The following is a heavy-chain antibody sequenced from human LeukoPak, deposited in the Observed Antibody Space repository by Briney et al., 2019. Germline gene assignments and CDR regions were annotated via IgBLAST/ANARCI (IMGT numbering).Heavy chain of an antibody. CDR3: ARAGYGDSDFDY. Sequence: SETLSLTCTVSGGSIITYYWSWIRQPPGKGLEWIGSIYHSGNTYYNPSLKSRVTISVDTSKNQFSLKLNSVTAADTAVYYCARAGYGDSDFDYWGQGTLVTVSS. V-gene: IGHV4-38-2*02. D-gene: IGHD4-17*01. CDR2: IYHSGNT. J-gene: IGHJ4*02. CDR1: GGSIITYY.